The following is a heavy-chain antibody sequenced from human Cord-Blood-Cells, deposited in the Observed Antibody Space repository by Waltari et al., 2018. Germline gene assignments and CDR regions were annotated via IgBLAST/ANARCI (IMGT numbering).Heavy chain of an antibody. J-gene: IGHJ4*02. Sequence: EVQLLKSGGGLVQPGGSLRLSCAASGFTFSSYAMSWVRQAPGKGLEWVSAIRGSGGRTYYADSVKGRFTISRDNSKNTLYLQMNSLRAEDTAVYYCAKGHTYYDILTGYYFDYWGQGTLVTVSS. CDR2: IRGSGGRT. V-gene: IGHV3-23*01. CDR3: AKGHTYYDILTGYYFDY. CDR1: GFTFSSYA. D-gene: IGHD3-9*01.